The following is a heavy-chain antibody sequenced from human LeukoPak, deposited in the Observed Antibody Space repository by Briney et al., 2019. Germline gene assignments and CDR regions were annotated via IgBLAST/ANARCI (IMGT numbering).Heavy chain of an antibody. Sequence: GGSLRLSCAASGFIFSSYAMSWVRQAPGKGLEWVSVIYSDGNTYYADSVKGRFTISRDNSKNTLYLQMNSLRAEDTAVYYCARDRRLLYFGELFHDAFDIWGQGTMVTVSS. CDR1: GFIFSSYA. D-gene: IGHD3-10*01. J-gene: IGHJ3*02. CDR3: ARDRRLLYFGELFHDAFDI. CDR2: IYSDGNT. V-gene: IGHV3-53*01.